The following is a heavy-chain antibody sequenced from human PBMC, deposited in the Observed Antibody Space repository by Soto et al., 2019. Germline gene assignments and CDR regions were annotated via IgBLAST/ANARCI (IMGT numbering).Heavy chain of an antibody. Sequence: SETLSLTCTVSGDSISPYYWSWIRQPPGKGLECIGCIFYSGSTCYNPSLKSRVTVSVDTSKNQFSLKLSSVTASDTAVYYCARHPSDFWFDPWGQGTLVTVSS. CDR3: ARHPSDFWFDP. CDR2: IFYSGST. V-gene: IGHV4-59*08. CDR1: GDSISPYY. D-gene: IGHD2-21*02. J-gene: IGHJ5*02.